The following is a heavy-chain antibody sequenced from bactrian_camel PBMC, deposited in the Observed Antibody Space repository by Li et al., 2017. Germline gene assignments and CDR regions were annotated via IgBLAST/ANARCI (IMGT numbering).Heavy chain of an antibody. Sequence: HVQQVESGGGSVQAGGSLRLSCLASGYRGCMGWFRQAPGKEREGVAAIRGSGTQYYADSVKGRFTISQDGAKNTLYLHMNNLKPEDTAMYHCAASGGQLGRWCYEFPVNWVSWLYNWGQGTQVTVS. CDR3: AASGGQLGRWCYEFPVNWVSWLYN. V-gene: IGHV3S55*01. CDR1: GYRGC. CDR2: IRGSGTQ. J-gene: IGHJ4*01. D-gene: IGHD3*01.